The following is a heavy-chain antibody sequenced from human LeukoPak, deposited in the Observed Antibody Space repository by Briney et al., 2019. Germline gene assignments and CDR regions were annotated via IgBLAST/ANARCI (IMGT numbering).Heavy chain of an antibody. J-gene: IGHJ4*02. Sequence: PSETLSLTCTVSGGSISSSSYYWGWIRQPPGKGLEWIGSIYYSGSTYYNPSLKSRVTISVDTSKNQFSLKLSSVTAADTAVYYCARGITIFGVATKGVFDYWGQGTLVTVSS. D-gene: IGHD3-3*01. CDR2: IYYSGST. V-gene: IGHV4-39*07. CDR1: GGSISSSSYY. CDR3: ARGITIFGVATKGVFDY.